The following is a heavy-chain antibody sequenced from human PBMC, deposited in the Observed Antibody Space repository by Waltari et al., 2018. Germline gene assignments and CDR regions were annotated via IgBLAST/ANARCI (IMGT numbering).Heavy chain of an antibody. J-gene: IGHJ3*02. CDR1: GYSFTSYW. CDR2: ISPCDADT. D-gene: IGHD6-6*01. Sequence: EVQLVQSGAEVKKPGESLKISCKGSGYSFTSYWIGWVRQMPGKGLEWMGIISPCDADTGYSPSFQCQVTISADKSISTADLQWSSLKASDTAMYYCARCIAALSDDAFDIWGQGTMVTVSS. V-gene: IGHV5-51*03. CDR3: ARCIAALSDDAFDI.